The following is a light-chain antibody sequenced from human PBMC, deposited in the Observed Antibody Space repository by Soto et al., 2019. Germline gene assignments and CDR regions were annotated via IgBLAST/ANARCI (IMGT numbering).Light chain of an antibody. V-gene: IGKV1-27*01. CDR2: AAS. Sequence: EIQMTQSPSSLSASVGDRVTITCRASQGIGNYLAWYQQKPGKVPMLLIYAASTLQSGVPSRFSGSGSGTDFTLTISSLQPEDVATYYCQKYNSVPFTFGPGTKVEIK. J-gene: IGKJ3*01. CDR3: QKYNSVPFT. CDR1: QGIGNY.